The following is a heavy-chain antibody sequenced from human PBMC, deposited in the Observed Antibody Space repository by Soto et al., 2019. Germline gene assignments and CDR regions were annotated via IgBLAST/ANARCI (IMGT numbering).Heavy chain of an antibody. J-gene: IGHJ4*03. D-gene: IGHD1-26*01. CDR3: ARGEQYSGRIFDY. CDR2: TYYRSKWYY. Sequence: PSQTHSLTCVITGDSVSSNSAGWSWVRQSPSRGLEWLGRTYYRSKWYYEYAVSVRGRITINPDTSKNQYSLQLNSVTPEDTAVYFCARGEQYSGRIFDYWGQGNTVTV. CDR1: GDSVSSNSAG. V-gene: IGHV6-1*01.